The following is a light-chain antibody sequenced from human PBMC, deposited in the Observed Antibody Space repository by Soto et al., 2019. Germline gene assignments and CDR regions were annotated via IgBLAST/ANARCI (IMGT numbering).Light chain of an antibody. CDR2: LVY. CDR3: MKALQTHIN. J-gene: IGKJ5*01. V-gene: IGKV2-28*01. Sequence: EILLTQSPRPLPVAPGAAASIFCRSSHSLLHSSGYNYVDWYLQKPGQSPQILIYLVYNRASGVNERFSGSGSGTDFTMKISRVEPEDVAHYYCMKALQTHINVGHGKRLEIK. CDR1: HSLLHSSGYNY.